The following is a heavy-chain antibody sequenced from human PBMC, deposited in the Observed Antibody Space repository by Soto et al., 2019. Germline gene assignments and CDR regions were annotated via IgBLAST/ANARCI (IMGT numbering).Heavy chain of an antibody. V-gene: IGHV4-59*08. J-gene: IGHJ4*02. Sequence: QVQLQESGPGLVKPSETLSLTCTVSGGSISSYYWSWIRQPPGKGLEWIGYIYYSGSTNYNPSLKSRLSISVDTSKSKFSLQLSSVTAADTAVYYCASLGGSGSYYNQVLIDYWGQGTLVTVSS. CDR1: GGSISSYY. D-gene: IGHD3-10*01. CDR2: IYYSGST. CDR3: ASLGGSGSYYNQVLIDY.